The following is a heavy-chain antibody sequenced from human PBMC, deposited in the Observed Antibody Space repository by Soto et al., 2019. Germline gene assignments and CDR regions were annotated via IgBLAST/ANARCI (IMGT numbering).Heavy chain of an antibody. CDR1: GVNVINSYA. Sequence: RGLQHLSNTASGVNVINSYAMSWFLNAPLKGLEWVSAISGSGGSTYYADSVKGRFTISRDNSKNTLYLQMNSLRAEDTAVYYCAKLLWFGELTPDAFDIWGQGKMVTVSS. J-gene: IGHJ3*02. CDR3: AKLLWFGELTPDAFDI. D-gene: IGHD3-10*01. V-gene: IGHV3-23*01. CDR2: ISGSGGST.